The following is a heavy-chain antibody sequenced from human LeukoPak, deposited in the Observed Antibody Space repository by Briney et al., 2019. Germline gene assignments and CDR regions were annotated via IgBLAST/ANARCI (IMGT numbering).Heavy chain of an antibody. CDR1: GFTFSSYG. V-gene: IGHV3-30*18. D-gene: IGHD5-18*01. CDR2: ISYDGSNK. J-gene: IGHJ4*02. CDR3: AKSEIQLWSELDY. Sequence: QSGGSLRLSCAASGFTFSSYGMHWVRQAPGKGLEWVAVISYDGSNKYYADSVKGRFTISRDNSKNTLYLQMNSLRAEDTAAYYCAKSEIQLWSELDYWGQGTLVTVSS.